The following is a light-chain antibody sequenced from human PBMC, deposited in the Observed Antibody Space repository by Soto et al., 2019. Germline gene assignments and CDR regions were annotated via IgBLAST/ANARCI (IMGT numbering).Light chain of an antibody. CDR1: NSIIGRNY. CDR3: AAWDDRLRGWV. J-gene: IGLJ3*02. Sequence: QSVLTQPPSASGAPGQRIAVSCSGYNSIIGRNYVYWYQQFPGTAPKLLIYRDNQGPSGVPDRFSGSKSGISASLAISGLRSEDEAEYYCAAWDDRLRGWVFGGGTKLNVL. CDR2: RDN. V-gene: IGLV1-47*01.